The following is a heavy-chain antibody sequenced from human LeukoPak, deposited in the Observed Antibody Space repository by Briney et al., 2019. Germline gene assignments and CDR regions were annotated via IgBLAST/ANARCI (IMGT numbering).Heavy chain of an antibody. CDR2: ISHDGSVM. Sequence: GGSLRLSCAASVFTFSTYEMNWVRQAPGKGLEWVSYISHDGSVMHYADSVKGRFTISRDNAKNSLYLQMNGLRAEDTAVYYCARDTDCGFSRCYRWHPFDYWGQGTLVTVSS. D-gene: IGHD2-21*01. J-gene: IGHJ4*02. CDR3: ARDTDCGFSRCYRWHPFDY. CDR1: VFTFSTYE. V-gene: IGHV3-48*03.